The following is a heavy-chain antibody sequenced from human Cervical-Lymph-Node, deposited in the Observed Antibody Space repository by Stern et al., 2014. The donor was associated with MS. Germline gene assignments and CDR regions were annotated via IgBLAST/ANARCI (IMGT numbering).Heavy chain of an antibody. CDR3: VRDVSDSTWYKGH. D-gene: IGHD6-13*01. V-gene: IGHV3-33*01. CDR2: VWHDGSNQ. CDR1: GFTFSSHG. J-gene: IGHJ4*02. Sequence: MQLVESGGGVVQPGRSLRLSCEASGFTFSSHGMHWVRQAPGKGLEWVTLVWHDGSNQDYADSVKGRFTVSRDNSKNTLYLQMNSLRAEDTAVYYCVRDVSDSTWYKGHWGQGTLVTASS.